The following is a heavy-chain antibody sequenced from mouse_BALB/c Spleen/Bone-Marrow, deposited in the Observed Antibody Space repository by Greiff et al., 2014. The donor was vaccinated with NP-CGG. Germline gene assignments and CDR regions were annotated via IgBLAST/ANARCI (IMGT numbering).Heavy chain of an antibody. V-gene: IGHV2-9*02. CDR2: IWAGGST. J-gene: IGHJ3*01. Sequence: QVQLKESGPGLVAPSQSLSITCTVSGFSLTTYGVHWVRQPPGKGLEWLGLIWAGGSTNYNSALMSRLSISKDNSKSQVFLKMNSLQTGDTAMYYCAREGFYYDKAYWGQGTLVTVSA. CDR1: GFSLTTYG. D-gene: IGHD2-4*01. CDR3: AREGFYYDKAY.